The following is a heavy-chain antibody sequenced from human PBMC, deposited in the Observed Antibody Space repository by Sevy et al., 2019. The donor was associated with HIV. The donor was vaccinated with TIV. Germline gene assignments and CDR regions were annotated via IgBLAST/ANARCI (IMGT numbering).Heavy chain of an antibody. D-gene: IGHD4-17*01. V-gene: IGHV1-69*06. Sequence: ASVKVSCKASGGTFSSYAISWVRQAPGQGLEWMGGIIPIFGTANYAQKFQGRVTITADKSTSTAYMELSSLRSEDTAVYYCARERLTTVVTLRAGKKGPFDYWGQGTLVTVSS. CDR3: ARERLTTVVTLRAGKKGPFDY. CDR2: IIPIFGTA. J-gene: IGHJ4*02. CDR1: GGTFSSYA.